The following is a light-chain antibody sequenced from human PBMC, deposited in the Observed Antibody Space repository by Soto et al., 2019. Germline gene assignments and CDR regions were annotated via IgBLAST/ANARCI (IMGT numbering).Light chain of an antibody. V-gene: IGKV1-5*01. Sequence: DIQMTQSPSTLSASVGDRVTITCRASQSISSWLAWYQQKPGKAPNLLIYDASSLESGVPSRFSGSGSGTEFTLTISSLQPDDFATYYCQQYNSYSLTFGGGTKVDI. CDR2: DAS. CDR3: QQYNSYSLT. J-gene: IGKJ4*01. CDR1: QSISSW.